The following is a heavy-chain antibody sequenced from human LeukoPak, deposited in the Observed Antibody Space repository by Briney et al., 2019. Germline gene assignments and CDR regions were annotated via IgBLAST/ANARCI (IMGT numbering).Heavy chain of an antibody. CDR1: GFTFTSYG. CDR2: IDTSGSYI. J-gene: IGHJ4*02. V-gene: IGHV3-21*01. D-gene: IGHD3-9*01. Sequence: GGSLRLSCTASGFTFTSYGMNWVRQAPGKGLEWVSFIDTSGSYIYYGDSLKGRVTISRDNSKNTLYIQMNSLRAEDTAVYYCARSFYDILIGYYQYFDYWGQGTLVTVSS. CDR3: ARSFYDILIGYYQYFDY.